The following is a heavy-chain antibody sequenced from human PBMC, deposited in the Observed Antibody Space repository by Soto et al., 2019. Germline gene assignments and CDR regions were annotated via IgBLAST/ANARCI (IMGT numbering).Heavy chain of an antibody. Sequence: GGSLRLSCAASGFTFSSYWMSWVRQAPGKGLEWVANIKQDGSEKYYVDSVKGRFTISRDNAKNSLYLQMNSLRAEDTAVYYCARDFGWDDYGGNSVPDAFDIWGQGTMVTVSS. V-gene: IGHV3-7*05. CDR1: GFTFSSYW. CDR3: ARDFGWDDYGGNSVPDAFDI. J-gene: IGHJ3*02. D-gene: IGHD4-17*01. CDR2: IKQDGSEK.